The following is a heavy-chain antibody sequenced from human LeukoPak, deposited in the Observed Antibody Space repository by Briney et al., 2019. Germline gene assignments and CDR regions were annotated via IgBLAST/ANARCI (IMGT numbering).Heavy chain of an antibody. CDR1: GYTFTGYY. Sequence: ASVTVSCKASGYTFTGYYMHWVRQAPGQGLEWMGRINPNSGGTNHAQKFQGRVTITRDTSINTAYMELSRLRSDDTAVYYCARDAGALDIWGQGTMVTVSS. CDR3: ARDAGALDI. CDR2: INPNSGGT. J-gene: IGHJ3*02. V-gene: IGHV1-2*06.